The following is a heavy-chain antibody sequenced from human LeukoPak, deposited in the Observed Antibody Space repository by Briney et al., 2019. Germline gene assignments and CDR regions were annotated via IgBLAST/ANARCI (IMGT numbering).Heavy chain of an antibody. V-gene: IGHV3-21*01. J-gene: IGHJ3*02. D-gene: IGHD2-2*01. Sequence: GGSLRLSCAASGFTFSSYSMNWVRQAPGKGLEWVSSISSSSSYIYYADSVKGRFTISRDNAKNSLYLQMNSLRAEDTAVYYCARGGPYCSSTSCYWSYAFDIWGQGTMVTVSS. CDR1: GFTFSSYS. CDR2: ISSSSSYI. CDR3: ARGGPYCSSTSCYWSYAFDI.